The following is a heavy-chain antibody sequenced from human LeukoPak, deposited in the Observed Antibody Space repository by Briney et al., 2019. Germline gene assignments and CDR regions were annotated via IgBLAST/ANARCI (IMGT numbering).Heavy chain of an antibody. Sequence: GGSLRLSCAASGFTFSSYGMHWVRQAPGKGLEWVAVIWYDGSNKYYADSVKGRFTISRDNSKNTLYLQMNSLRAEDTAVYYCAKDRRIRSGYYPFDYWGQGTLVTVSS. V-gene: IGHV3-30*02. CDR1: GFTFSSYG. CDR3: AKDRRIRSGYYPFDY. J-gene: IGHJ4*02. D-gene: IGHD3-22*01. CDR2: IWYDGSNK.